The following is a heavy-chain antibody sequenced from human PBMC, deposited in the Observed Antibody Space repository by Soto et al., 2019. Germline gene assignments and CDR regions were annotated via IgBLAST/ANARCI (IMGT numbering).Heavy chain of an antibody. J-gene: IGHJ6*02. D-gene: IGHD3-10*01. CDR3: ARDTMVRGVDDGYYYGMDV. CDR1: GGTFSSYA. V-gene: IGHV1-69*13. Sequence: ASVKVSCKASGGTFSSYAISWVRQAPGQGLEWMGGIIPIFGTANYAQKFQGRVTITADESTSTAFMELSSLRSEDTAVYYCARDTMVRGVDDGYYYGMDVWGQGTTVTVSS. CDR2: IIPIFGTA.